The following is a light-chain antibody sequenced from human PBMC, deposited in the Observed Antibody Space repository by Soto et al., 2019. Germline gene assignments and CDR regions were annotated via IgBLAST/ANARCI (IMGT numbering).Light chain of an antibody. Sequence: QPVLTQPASVSGSPGQSITISCTGTSSDIGRYNYVSWYQQHPGKAPKLMIYDVSNRPSGVSNRFSGSKSGNTASLTISGLPAEDDADYYCNSYTGSNTPVLFGGGTKVTVL. CDR2: DVS. CDR3: NSYTGSNTPVL. CDR1: SSDIGRYNY. J-gene: IGLJ2*01. V-gene: IGLV2-14*03.